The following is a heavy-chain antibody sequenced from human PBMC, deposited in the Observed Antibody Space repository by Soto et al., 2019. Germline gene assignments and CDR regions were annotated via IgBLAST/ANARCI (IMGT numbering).Heavy chain of an antibody. D-gene: IGHD5-12*01. CDR3: ARGDVEYSGRSYYYYYYMDV. V-gene: IGHV1-69*02. CDR2: IIPILGIA. Sequence: SVKVSCKASGGTFSSYTISWVRQAPGQGLEWMGRIIPILGIANYAQKFQGRVTITADKSTSTAYMELSSLRSEDTAVYYCARGDVEYSGRSYYYYYYMDVWGKGTTVTVSS. CDR1: GGTFSSYT. J-gene: IGHJ6*03.